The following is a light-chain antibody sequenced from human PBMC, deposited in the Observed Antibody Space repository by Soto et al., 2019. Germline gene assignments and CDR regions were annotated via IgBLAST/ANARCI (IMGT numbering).Light chain of an antibody. CDR3: LQHGSYPRT. CDR1: QGIRDD. Sequence: DIQMTQSPSSLSASVGDRVTITCRASQGIRDDLAWYQQKPGRAPKRLIYAASTLRSGVPLRFSGSGSGTEFTLTISSLKPEDIATYYCLQHGSYPRTFGQGTKVEIK. CDR2: AAS. J-gene: IGKJ1*01. V-gene: IGKV1-17*01.